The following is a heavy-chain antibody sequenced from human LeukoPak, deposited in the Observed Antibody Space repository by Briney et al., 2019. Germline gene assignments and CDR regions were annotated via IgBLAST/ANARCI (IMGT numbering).Heavy chain of an antibody. Sequence: GGSLRLSCAASGFTFSSYEMNWVRQAPGKGLEWVSYISSSGSTIYYADSVKGRFTISRDNAKNSLYLQMNSLRAEDTAVYYCARINAPVATFDYWGLGTLVAVSS. CDR2: ISSSGSTI. CDR3: ARINAPVATFDY. V-gene: IGHV3-48*03. CDR1: GFTFSSYE. D-gene: IGHD2-21*01. J-gene: IGHJ4*02.